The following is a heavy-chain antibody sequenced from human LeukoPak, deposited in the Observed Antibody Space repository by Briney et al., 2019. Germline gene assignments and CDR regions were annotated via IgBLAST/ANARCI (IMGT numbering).Heavy chain of an antibody. D-gene: IGHD1-26*01. CDR3: ARDRETWHGLRYFDY. CDR2: ISAYNGNT. Sequence: GASVKVSCKASGYTFTSYGISWVRQAPGQGLEWMGWISAYNGNTNYAQKLQGRVTMTTDTPTSTAYMELRSLRSDDTAVYYCARDRETWHGLRYFDYWGQGTLVTVPS. J-gene: IGHJ4*02. V-gene: IGHV1-18*01. CDR1: GYTFTSYG.